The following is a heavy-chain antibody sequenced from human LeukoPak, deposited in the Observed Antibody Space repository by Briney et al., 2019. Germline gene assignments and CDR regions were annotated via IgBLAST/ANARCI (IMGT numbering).Heavy chain of an antibody. CDR2: IWYDGSNK. J-gene: IGHJ4*02. CDR3: ARDSTAMVSYYFDY. CDR1: GFTFSSYG. V-gene: IGHV3-33*01. Sequence: GRSLRLSCAASGFTFSSYGMHWVCQAPGKGLEWVAVIWYDGSNKYYADSVKGRFTISRDNSKNMLYLQMNSLRAEDTAVYYCARDSTAMVSYYFDYWGQGALVTVSS. D-gene: IGHD5-18*01.